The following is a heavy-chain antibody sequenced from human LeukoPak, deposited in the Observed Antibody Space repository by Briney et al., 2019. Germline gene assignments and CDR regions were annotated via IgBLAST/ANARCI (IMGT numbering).Heavy chain of an antibody. CDR1: GGTFSSYA. J-gene: IGHJ4*02. Sequence: SVKVSCKASGGTFSSYAISWLRQAPGQGLEWMGRIIPILGTANYAQKVQGRVTISTDESTSTAYMDLSSLRSEDTAVYYCARAPTAYCGGDCYFDYWGQGTLVTVSS. V-gene: IGHV1-69*11. CDR2: IIPILGTA. D-gene: IGHD2-21*02. CDR3: ARAPTAYCGGDCYFDY.